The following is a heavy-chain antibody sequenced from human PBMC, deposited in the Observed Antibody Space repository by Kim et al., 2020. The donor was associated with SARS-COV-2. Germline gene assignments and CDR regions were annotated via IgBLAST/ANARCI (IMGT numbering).Heavy chain of an antibody. CDR3: AKLGYSSTSLDY. J-gene: IGHJ4*02. Sequence: YYADSVKGRFTISRDNSKNTLYLQMNSLRAEDTAVYYCAKLGYSSTSLDYWGQGTLVTVSS. V-gene: IGHV3-30*02. D-gene: IGHD6-13*01.